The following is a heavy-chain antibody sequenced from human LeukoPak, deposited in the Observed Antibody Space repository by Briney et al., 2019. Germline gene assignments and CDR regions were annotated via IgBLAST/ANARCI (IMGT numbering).Heavy chain of an antibody. V-gene: IGHV4-59*01. CDR1: GGSISSYY. Sequence: KPSETLPLTCTVSGGSISSYYWSWIRQPPGKGLEWIGYIYYSGSTNYNPSLKSRVTISVDTSKNQFSLKLSSVTAADTAVYYCARVNVGWLQGEYYYYMDVWGKGTTVTVSS. CDR3: ARVNVGWLQGEYYYYMDV. D-gene: IGHD5-24*01. CDR2: IYYSGST. J-gene: IGHJ6*03.